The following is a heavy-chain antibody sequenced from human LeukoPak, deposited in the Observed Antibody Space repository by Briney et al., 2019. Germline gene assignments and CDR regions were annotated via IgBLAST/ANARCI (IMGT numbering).Heavy chain of an antibody. V-gene: IGHV3-21*01. J-gene: IGHJ3*02. CDR2: ISSSSSYI. Sequence: GGSLRLSCAASGFTFSSYSMNWVRQAPGKGLEWVSSISSSSSYIYYADSVKGRFTISRDNAKNLLYLQMNSLRAEDTAVYYCAREISDAFDIWGQGTMVTVSS. CDR3: AREISDAFDI. CDR1: GFTFSSYS.